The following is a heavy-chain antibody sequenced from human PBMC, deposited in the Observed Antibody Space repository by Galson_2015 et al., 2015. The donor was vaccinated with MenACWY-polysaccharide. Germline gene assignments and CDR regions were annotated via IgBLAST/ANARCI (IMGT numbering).Heavy chain of an antibody. D-gene: IGHD3/OR15-3a*01. CDR3: ARFPHDVWTGYYPNWYFDL. CDR2: ITQDGGEK. V-gene: IGHV3-7*01. J-gene: IGHJ2*01. Sequence: SLRLSCAASGFSFSNYWMSWVRQAPGKGLQWVANITQDGGEKYYVDSVKGRFSISRDNAKNLLYLQMDILRPEDTAVFYCARFPHDVWTGYYPNWYFDLWGRGTLVTVSS. CDR1: GFSFSNYW.